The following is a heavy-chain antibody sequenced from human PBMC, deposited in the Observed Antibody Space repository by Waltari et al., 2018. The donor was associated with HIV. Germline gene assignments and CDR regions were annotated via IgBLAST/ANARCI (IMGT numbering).Heavy chain of an antibody. V-gene: IGHV3-7*01. Sequence: EVQLVESGGGLVQPGGSLRLSCAASGSSFSGYWMSWLRKAPGKGLEWVASIKQSGSATYYWESVKGRFTISRDNAKNSLYLQMNSLRVEDTAVYYCARDDLYQQPPNYYYYGMDVWGRGTTVTVSS. CDR3: ARDDLYQQPPNYYYYGMDV. D-gene: IGHD2-2*01. CDR1: GSSFSGYW. J-gene: IGHJ6*02. CDR2: IKQSGSAT.